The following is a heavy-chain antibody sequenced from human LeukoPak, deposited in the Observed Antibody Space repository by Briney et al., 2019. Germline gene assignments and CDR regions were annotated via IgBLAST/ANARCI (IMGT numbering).Heavy chain of an antibody. D-gene: IGHD6-13*01. J-gene: IGHJ5*02. Sequence: GGSLRLSCAASGFTVSSNYMSWVRQAPGKGLEWVSVIYSGGSTYYADSVKGRFTISRDNSKNTLYLQMNSLRAEDTAVYYCARGQQNNWFDPWGQGTLVTVSS. V-gene: IGHV3-66*01. CDR2: IYSGGST. CDR1: GFTVSSNY. CDR3: ARGQQNNWFDP.